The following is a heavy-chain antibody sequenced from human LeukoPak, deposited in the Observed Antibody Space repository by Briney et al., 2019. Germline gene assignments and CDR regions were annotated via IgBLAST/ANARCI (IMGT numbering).Heavy chain of an antibody. D-gene: IGHD6-13*01. CDR2: IYYSGST. Sequence: KASETLSLTCTVSGGSISSGGYYWSWIRQHPGKGLEWIGYIYYSGSTYYNPSLKSRVTISVDTSKNQFSLKLSSVTAADTAVYYCAGRRSSSLNAFDIWGQGTMVTVSS. CDR3: AGRRSSSLNAFDI. CDR1: GGSISSGGYY. J-gene: IGHJ3*02. V-gene: IGHV4-31*03.